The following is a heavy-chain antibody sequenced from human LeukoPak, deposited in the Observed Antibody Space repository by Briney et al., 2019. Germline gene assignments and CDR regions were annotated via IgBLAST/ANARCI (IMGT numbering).Heavy chain of an antibody. D-gene: IGHD5-18*01. V-gene: IGHV3-11*01. CDR2: ISSSGSTI. CDR3: ARGSDTAMVTSVSFDY. J-gene: IGHJ4*02. Sequence: GGSLRLSCAASGFTSSDYYMSWIRQAPGKGLEWASYISSSGSTIYYADSVKGRFTISRDNAKNSLYLQMNSLRAEDTAVYYCARGSDTAMVTSVSFDYWGQGTLVTVSS. CDR1: GFTSSDYY.